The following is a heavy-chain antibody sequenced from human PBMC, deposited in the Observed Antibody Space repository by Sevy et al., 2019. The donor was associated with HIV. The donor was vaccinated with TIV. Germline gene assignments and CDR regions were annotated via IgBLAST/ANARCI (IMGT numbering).Heavy chain of an antibody. CDR1: GGSISSYY. J-gene: IGHJ4*02. CDR3: ARRGDCGGDCYGPFFDY. CDR2: IYYSGST. Sequence: SEALSLTCTVSGGSISSYYWSWIRQPPGKGLEWIGYIYYSGSTNYNPSLKSRVTISVDTSKNQFSLKLSSVTAADTAVYCCARRGDCGGDCYGPFFDYWGQGTLVTVSS. V-gene: IGHV4-59*08. D-gene: IGHD2-21*01.